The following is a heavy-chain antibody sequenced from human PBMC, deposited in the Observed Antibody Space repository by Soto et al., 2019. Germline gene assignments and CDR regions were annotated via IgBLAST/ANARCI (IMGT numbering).Heavy chain of an antibody. J-gene: IGHJ6*02. V-gene: IGHV5-51*01. Sequence: GESLKISCKGSGYTFTNYLIGWVRQMPGKGLEWMGIIYPGDSDTKYNPSFQGQVTISADKSITTTYLRWTSLKASDTAIYYCWASIFYSGMDVWGQGTTVTVSS. CDR1: GYTFTNYL. CDR3: WASIFYSGMDV. CDR2: IYPGDSDT.